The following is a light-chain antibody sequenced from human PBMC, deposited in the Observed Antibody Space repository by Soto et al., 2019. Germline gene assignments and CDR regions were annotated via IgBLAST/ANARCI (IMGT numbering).Light chain of an antibody. CDR3: QQYNFWPPLT. CDR1: QSVNSN. CDR2: DAS. J-gene: IGKJ4*01. Sequence: EIVMTQSPATLSVSPGERATLSCRASQSVNSNLAWYRQKPGQAPRLLISDASTRATGVPARFSGSGSGPDFTLTISSLQSEDSGIYYCQQYNFWPPLTFGGGTKLEIK. V-gene: IGKV3-15*01.